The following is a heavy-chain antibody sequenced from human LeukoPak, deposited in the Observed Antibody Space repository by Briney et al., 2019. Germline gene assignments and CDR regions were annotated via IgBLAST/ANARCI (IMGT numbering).Heavy chain of an antibody. D-gene: IGHD5-18*01. CDR3: AREESPWIQLWLGY. CDR2: INAGNGNT. CDR1: GYTFTSYA. J-gene: IGHJ4*02. Sequence: ASVKVSCKASGYTFTSYAMHWVRQAPGQRLEWMGWINAGNGNTKYSQKFQGRVTITRDTSASTAYIELSSLRSEDTAVYYCAREESPWIQLWLGYWGQGTLVTVSS. V-gene: IGHV1-3*01.